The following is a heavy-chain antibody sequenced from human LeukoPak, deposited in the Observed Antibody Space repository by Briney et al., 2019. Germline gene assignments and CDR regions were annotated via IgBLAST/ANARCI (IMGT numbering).Heavy chain of an antibody. D-gene: IGHD5-24*01. CDR2: IYYSGST. J-gene: IGHJ4*02. CDR3: AREGGYNSLDY. Sequence: SETLSLTCTVSGGSISSYYWSWIRQPPGKGLEWIGYIYYSGSTNYNPSLKSRVTISVDTSKNQFSLKPSSVTAADTAVYYCAREGGYNSLDYWGQGTLVTVSS. CDR1: GGSISSYY. V-gene: IGHV4-59*01.